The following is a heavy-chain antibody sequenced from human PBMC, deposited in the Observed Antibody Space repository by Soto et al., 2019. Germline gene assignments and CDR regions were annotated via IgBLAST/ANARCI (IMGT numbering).Heavy chain of an antibody. Sequence: ASVKVSCKASGYTFTGYYMHWVRQAPGQGLEWMGWINPNSGGTNYAQKFQGRVTMTRDTSISTAYMELSRLRSDDTAVYYCARRPPETAEYYFDCWGQGTLVTVSS. D-gene: IGHD2-21*02. CDR1: GYTFTGYY. CDR3: ARRPPETAEYYFDC. CDR2: INPNSGGT. V-gene: IGHV1-2*02. J-gene: IGHJ4*02.